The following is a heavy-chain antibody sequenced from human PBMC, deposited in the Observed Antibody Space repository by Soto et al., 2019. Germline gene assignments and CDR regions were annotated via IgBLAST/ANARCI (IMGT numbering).Heavy chain of an antibody. Sequence: SGPALVNPAQTLTLTCSFSGFSLNTSGVGVAWVRQPPGKALEWLTLIYWNGDTRNSPSLKSRLTVTKDASRNQVALTMTNMDPVDTATYYCAHLPPFADYNFGQWGQGTLVTVSS. CDR3: AHLPPFADYNFGQ. V-gene: IGHV2-5*01. CDR1: GFSLNTSGVG. J-gene: IGHJ4*02. CDR2: IYWNGDT. D-gene: IGHD4-4*01.